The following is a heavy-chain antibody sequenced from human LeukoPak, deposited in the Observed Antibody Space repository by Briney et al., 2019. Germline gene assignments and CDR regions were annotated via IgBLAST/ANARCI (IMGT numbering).Heavy chain of an antibody. D-gene: IGHD3-10*01. Sequence: TGGSLRLSCAASGFTFSSYEMNWFRQAPGKGLEWVSYISSGGSTIYYADSVKGRFTISRDNAKNTLYLQMNSLRAEDTAVYYCAHGSMYQLDYWGQGTLVTVSS. CDR1: GFTFSSYE. CDR3: AHGSMYQLDY. V-gene: IGHV3-48*03. J-gene: IGHJ4*02. CDR2: ISSGGSTI.